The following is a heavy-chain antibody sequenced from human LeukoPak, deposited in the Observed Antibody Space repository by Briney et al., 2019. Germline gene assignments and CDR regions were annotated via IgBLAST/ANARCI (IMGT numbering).Heavy chain of an antibody. CDR1: GFTFSSYD. D-gene: IGHD2-15*01. V-gene: IGHV3-33*01. Sequence: PGGSLRLSCAASGFTFSSYDMHWVRQAPGKGLEWVALIWYDGSNKYYADSVKGRFTISRDNSRNTLYPQMNSLRAEDTAVYYCARDRSGTFDYWGQGTLVTVSS. J-gene: IGHJ4*02. CDR3: ARDRSGTFDY. CDR2: IWYDGSNK.